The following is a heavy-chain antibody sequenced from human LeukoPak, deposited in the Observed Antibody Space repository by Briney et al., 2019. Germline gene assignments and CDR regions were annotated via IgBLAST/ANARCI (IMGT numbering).Heavy chain of an antibody. CDR3: ARGGSYNNGRFDY. J-gene: IGHJ4*02. Sequence: GGSLRLSCAASGFTFSSYWMSWVRQAPGKGLEGVANIKQDGSEEYYVDSVKGRFTISRDNAKNSLYLQMNSLRAEDTAVYYCARGGSYNNGRFDYWGQGTLVTVSS. CDR2: IKQDGSEE. CDR1: GFTFSSYW. D-gene: IGHD1-26*01. V-gene: IGHV3-7*01.